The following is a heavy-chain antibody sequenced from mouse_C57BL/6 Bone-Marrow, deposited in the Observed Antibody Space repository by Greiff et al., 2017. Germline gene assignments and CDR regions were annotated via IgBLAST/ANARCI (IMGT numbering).Heavy chain of an antibody. Sequence: QVQLQQSGAELARPGASVKMSCKASGYTFTSYTMHWVKQRPGQGLEWIGCINPSSGYTKYNQKFKDKATLTADKSSSTAYMQLSSLTSEDSAVYYCARRNYGSSFAYWGQGTLVTVAA. CDR1: GYTFTSYT. V-gene: IGHV1-4*01. CDR3: ARRNYGSSFAY. J-gene: IGHJ3*01. CDR2: INPSSGYT. D-gene: IGHD1-1*01.